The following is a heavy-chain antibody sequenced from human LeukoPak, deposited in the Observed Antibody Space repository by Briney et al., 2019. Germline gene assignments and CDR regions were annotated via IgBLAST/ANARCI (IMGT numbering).Heavy chain of an antibody. CDR3: ASGGEFRGSAFDV. CDR2: INPTSGRT. V-gene: IGHV1-46*02. CDR1: TYIFNKYY. Sequence: ASVTVSCKASTYIFNKYYTHWVRQAPGRGLEWMGIINPTSGRTSYAQNFQARVTMTSDMSTNTMYMDLSSLKSEDTAVYYCASGGEFRGSAFDVWGQGTTVIVSS. J-gene: IGHJ3*01. D-gene: IGHD3-10*01.